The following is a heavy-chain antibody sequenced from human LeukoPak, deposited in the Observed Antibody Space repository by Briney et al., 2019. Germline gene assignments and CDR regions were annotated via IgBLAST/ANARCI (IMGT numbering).Heavy chain of an antibody. V-gene: IGHV3-7*01. J-gene: IGHJ5*02. CDR1: GFTFSDYW. CDR3: AATNWFDP. D-gene: IGHD1-26*01. Sequence: GGSLRLSCAASGFTFSDYWMSWVRQAPGKGPEWVANINRGGSDQYYVDSLKGRFTISRDNAKNLLFLQTNGLTAEDTAVYYCAATNWFDPWGQGTLVTVSS. CDR2: INRGGSDQ.